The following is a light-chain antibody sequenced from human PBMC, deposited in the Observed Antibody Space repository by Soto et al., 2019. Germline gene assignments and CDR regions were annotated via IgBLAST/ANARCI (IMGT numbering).Light chain of an antibody. CDR3: QQYGSSPRT. J-gene: IGKJ1*01. V-gene: IGKV3-20*01. CDR1: QSLSSSY. Sequence: EIELTQSPGTLSLSPGERATLSCRASQSLSSSYLAWYQQKPGQAPRLLIYDASSRATGIPDRFSGSGSGTDFTLTISRLEHEDFSVYYCQQYGSSPRTFGQGTKVEIK. CDR2: DAS.